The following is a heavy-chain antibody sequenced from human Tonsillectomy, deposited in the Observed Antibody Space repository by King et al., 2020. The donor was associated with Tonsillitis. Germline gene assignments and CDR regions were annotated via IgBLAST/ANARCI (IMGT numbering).Heavy chain of an antibody. V-gene: IGHV4-59*01. CDR3: ASSYGDYGIYYFDY. CDR2: IYYSGST. J-gene: IGHJ4*02. D-gene: IGHD4-17*01. Sequence: VQLQESGPGLVKPSETLSLTCTVSGGSISSYYWSWIRQPPGKGLEWIGYIYYSGSTNYNPSLKSRVTISVDTSKNQFSLKLSSVTAADPAVYYCASSYGDYGIYYFDYWGQGTLVTVSS. CDR1: GGSISSYY.